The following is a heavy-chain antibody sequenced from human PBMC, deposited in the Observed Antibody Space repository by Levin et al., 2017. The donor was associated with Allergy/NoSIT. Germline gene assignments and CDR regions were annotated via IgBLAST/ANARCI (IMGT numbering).Heavy chain of an antibody. CDR3: ARDSSGITGTTSYFQH. Sequence: SCAASGFTFSSYWMSWVRQAPGKGLEWVANIKQDGSEKYYVDSVKGRFTISRDNAKNSLYLQMNSLRAEDTAVYYCARDSSGITGTTSYFQHWGQGTLVTVSS. CDR2: IKQDGSEK. CDR1: GFTFSSYW. V-gene: IGHV3-7*01. J-gene: IGHJ1*01. D-gene: IGHD1-7*01.